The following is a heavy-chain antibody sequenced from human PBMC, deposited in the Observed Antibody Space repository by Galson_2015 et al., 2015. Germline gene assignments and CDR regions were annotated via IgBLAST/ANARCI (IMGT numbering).Heavy chain of an antibody. V-gene: IGHV2-5*02. CDR2: IYWDDDK. CDR3: AHRDTARGPAWDTGYFDY. Sequence: PALVKPTQTLTLTCTFSGFSLSTSGVGVGWIRQPPGKALEWLAVIYWDDDKRYSPSLKNRLTIIKDTSKNQVVLTMTNMDPVDTATYHCAHRDTARGPAWDTGYFDYWGQGTLVTVSS. J-gene: IGHJ4*02. D-gene: IGHD1-26*01. CDR1: GFSLSTSGVG.